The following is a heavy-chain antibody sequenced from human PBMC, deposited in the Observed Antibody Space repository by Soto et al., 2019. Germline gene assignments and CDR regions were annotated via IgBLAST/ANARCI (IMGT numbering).Heavy chain of an antibody. CDR3: AKGDGYNLY. CDR1: GFTFSSYG. D-gene: IGHD5-12*01. Sequence: GGSLRLSCAASGFTFSSYGMHWVRQAPGKGLEWVAVISYDGSNKYYADSVKGRFTISRDNSKNTLYLQMNSLRAEDTAVYYCAKGDGYNLYWGQGTLVTVSS. J-gene: IGHJ4*02. CDR2: ISYDGSNK. V-gene: IGHV3-30*18.